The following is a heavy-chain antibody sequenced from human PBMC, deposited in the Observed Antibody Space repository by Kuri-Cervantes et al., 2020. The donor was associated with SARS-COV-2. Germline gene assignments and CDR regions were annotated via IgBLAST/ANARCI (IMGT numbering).Heavy chain of an antibody. CDR2: ISTICGIA. CDR3: ARDEAADNLSDY. CDR1: GGTFSSYA. V-gene: IGHV1-69*04. D-gene: IGHD6-13*01. J-gene: IGHJ4*02. Sequence: SSVKVSCKASGGTFSSYAISWVRQAPGQGLEWMGRISTICGIANYAQKFQGRVTITGDKSTSTVYLELSSLRSEDTAVYYCARDEAADNLSDYWGQGTLVTVSS.